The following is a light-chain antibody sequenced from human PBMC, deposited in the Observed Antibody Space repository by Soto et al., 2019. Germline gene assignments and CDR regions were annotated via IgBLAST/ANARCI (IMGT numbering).Light chain of an antibody. J-gene: IGKJ1*01. V-gene: IGKV3-11*01. CDR3: QQRSNWPRT. CDR1: QSVSRY. CDR2: DAS. Sequence: EIVLTQSPAALSLSPGERATLSCRASQSVSRYLAWYQQKPGQAPRLLLYDASNRATGIPARFSGSGSGTDFTLTISSLEPEDFAVYYCQQRSNWPRTFGQGTKVESK.